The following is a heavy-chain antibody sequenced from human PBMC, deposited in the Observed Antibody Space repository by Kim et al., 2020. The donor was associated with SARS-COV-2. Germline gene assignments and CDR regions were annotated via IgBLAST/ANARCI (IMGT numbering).Heavy chain of an antibody. Sequence: GGSLRLSCAASGFTFSSYAMSWVRQAPGKGLEWVSAISGSGGSTYYADSVKGRFTISRDNSKNTLYLQMNSLRAEDTAVYYCATSSYYDIFFFDYWGQGTLVTVSS. J-gene: IGHJ4*02. CDR2: ISGSGGST. CDR3: ATSSYYDIFFFDY. V-gene: IGHV3-23*01. CDR1: GFTFSSYA. D-gene: IGHD3-9*01.